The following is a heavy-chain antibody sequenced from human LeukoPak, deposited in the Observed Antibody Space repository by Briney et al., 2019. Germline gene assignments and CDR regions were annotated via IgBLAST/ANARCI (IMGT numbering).Heavy chain of an antibody. CDR2: IYYSGST. Sequence: SETLSLTCTVSGGSISSGGYYWSWIRQHPGKGLEWIGYIYYSGSTYYNPSLKSRVTISVDTSKNQFSLKLSSVTAADTAVYYCARGGSYGRYYFDYWGQGILVTVSS. V-gene: IGHV4-31*03. CDR3: ARGGSYGRYYFDY. J-gene: IGHJ4*02. D-gene: IGHD5-18*01. CDR1: GGSISSGGYY.